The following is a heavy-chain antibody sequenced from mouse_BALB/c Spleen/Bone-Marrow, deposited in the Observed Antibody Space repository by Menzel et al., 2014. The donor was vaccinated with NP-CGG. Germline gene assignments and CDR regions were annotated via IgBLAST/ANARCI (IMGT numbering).Heavy chain of an antibody. CDR3: ARSSYGYDRQAYFFDY. D-gene: IGHD2-2*01. CDR2: ISSGSSTI. J-gene: IGHJ2*01. CDR1: GFTFSSFG. Sequence: EVKLMESGGGLVQPGGSRKLSCAASGFTFSSFGMHWVRQAPEKGLEWVAYISSGSSTIYYADTVKGRFTISRDNPKSTLFLQMTRLRSEDTAMYYCARSSYGYDRQAYFFDYWGQGTTLTVSS. V-gene: IGHV5-17*02.